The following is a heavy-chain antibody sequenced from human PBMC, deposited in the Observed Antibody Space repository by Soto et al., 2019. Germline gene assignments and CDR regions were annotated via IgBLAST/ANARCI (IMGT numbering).Heavy chain of an antibody. D-gene: IGHD3-16*01. CDR2: ISPYTGNT. CDR1: GYIFVNYG. V-gene: IGHV1-18*01. CDR3: VMVDNYVTPTPQDV. Sequence: QVQLVQSGDEVKKPGASVKVSCKASGYIFVNYGIAWVRQAPGQGLEWMGWISPYTGNTHSATKSQGRLTMTTDTXXSTAYMDLGSLTSDDTAVYYCVMVDNYVTPTPQDVWGQGTTVTVSS. J-gene: IGHJ6*02.